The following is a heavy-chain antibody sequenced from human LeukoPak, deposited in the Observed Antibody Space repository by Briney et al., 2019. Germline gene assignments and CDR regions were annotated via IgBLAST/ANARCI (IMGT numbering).Heavy chain of an antibody. CDR2: INHSGST. V-gene: IGHV4-34*01. CDR1: GGSFSGYY. CDR3: AREQSSRWGYGSGSYYESTYYFDY. J-gene: IGHJ4*02. D-gene: IGHD3-10*01. Sequence: PSETLSLTCAVYGGSFSGYYWSWIRQPPGKGLEWIGEINHSGSTNYNPSLKSRVTISVDTSKNQFSLKLSSVTAADTAVYYCAREQSSRWGYGSGSYYESTYYFDYWGQGTLVTVSS.